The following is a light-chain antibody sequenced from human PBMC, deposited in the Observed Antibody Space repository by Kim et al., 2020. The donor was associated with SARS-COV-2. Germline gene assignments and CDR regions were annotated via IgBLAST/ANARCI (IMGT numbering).Light chain of an antibody. V-gene: IGKV1-17*01. CDR2: SAS. CDR3: LQHNTYPPT. CDR1: RVNRDE. J-gene: IGKJ2*01. Sequence: SASVGDRVTITCRRRRVNRDELGWYQQKPGKAPGRLIYSASKLQRGVPSRFSGSGYGTDFTFTISSLQPEDFATYHCLQHNTYPPTFGQGTKLEI.